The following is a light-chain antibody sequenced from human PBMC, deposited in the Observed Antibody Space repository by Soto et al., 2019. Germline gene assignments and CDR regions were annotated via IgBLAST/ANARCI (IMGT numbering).Light chain of an antibody. CDR3: QFWDSSSDLV. CDR2: YDS. CDR1: NIGSKS. J-gene: IGLJ1*01. V-gene: IGLV3-21*04. Sequence: SYELTQPPSVSVAPGKTARITCGGNNIGSKSVHWYQQKPRQAPVLVIYYDSDRPSGISERFSGSNSGNTALLIISRVEAGDDADYCCQFWDSSSDLVFGTGTKLTVL.